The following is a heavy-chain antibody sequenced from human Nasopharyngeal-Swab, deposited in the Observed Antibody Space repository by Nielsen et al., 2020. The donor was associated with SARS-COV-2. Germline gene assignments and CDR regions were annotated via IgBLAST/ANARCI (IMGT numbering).Heavy chain of an antibody. Sequence: GGSLRLSCAASGFTVSSNYMSWVRQAPGKGLEWVSVIYSGGNTYYADSVKGRFTISRDNSKNTLYLQMNSLRAEDTAVYYCAKRPYSGSYYENYWGQGTLVTVSS. D-gene: IGHD1-26*01. J-gene: IGHJ4*02. CDR2: IYSGGNT. CDR3: AKRPYSGSYYENY. CDR1: GFTVSSNY. V-gene: IGHV3-53*01.